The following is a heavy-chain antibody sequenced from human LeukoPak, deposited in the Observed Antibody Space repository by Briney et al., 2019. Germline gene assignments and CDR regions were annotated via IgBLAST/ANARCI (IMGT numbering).Heavy chain of an antibody. J-gene: IGHJ4*02. D-gene: IGHD2-15*01. CDR1: GFTFSNYA. Sequence: GESLRLSCAASGFTFSNYAMNWVRQSPGKGLEWVSTIGGSGSRTYYADSVKGRFTISRDNSRNTLYLQMNSLTAGDTAVYYCAKDAGYCSGGSCYPYYFDYWGQGTLVTVSS. CDR2: IGGSGSRT. V-gene: IGHV3-23*01. CDR3: AKDAGYCSGGSCYPYYFDY.